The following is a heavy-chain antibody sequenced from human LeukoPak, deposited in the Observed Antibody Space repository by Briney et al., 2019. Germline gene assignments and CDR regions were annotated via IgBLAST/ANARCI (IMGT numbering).Heavy chain of an antibody. V-gene: IGHV4-34*01. CDR1: GGSISNYY. CDR3: ARGPRV. Sequence: SETLSLTCTVSGGSISNYYWSWIRQPPGKGLEWIGEINHSGSTNYNPSLKSRVTISVDTSKNQFSLKLSSVTAADTAVYYCARGPRVWGQGTLVTVSS. J-gene: IGHJ4*02. CDR2: INHSGST.